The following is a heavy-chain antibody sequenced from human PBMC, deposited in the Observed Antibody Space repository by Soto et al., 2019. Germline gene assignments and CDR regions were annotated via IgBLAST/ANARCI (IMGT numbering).Heavy chain of an antibody. J-gene: IGHJ6*02. CDR1: GYSFTSYW. D-gene: IGHD6-19*01. CDR2: IYPGDSDT. V-gene: IGHV5-51*01. Sequence: PGESLKISCKGSGYSFTSYWIGWVRQMPGKGLEWMGIIYPGDSDTRYSPSFQGQVTISDDKSISTAYLQWSSLKASDTAMYYCARLKAAVAGTVSYFYGMDVWGQGTTVTV. CDR3: ARLKAAVAGTVSYFYGMDV.